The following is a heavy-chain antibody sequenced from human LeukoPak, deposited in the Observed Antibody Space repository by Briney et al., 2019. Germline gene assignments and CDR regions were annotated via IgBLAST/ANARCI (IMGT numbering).Heavy chain of an antibody. D-gene: IGHD2-21*02. Sequence: GGSLRLSCAASGFTFSNAWMSWVRQAPGKGLEWVGRFKSKTDGGTTDYAAPVKGRFTISRDDSKNTLYLQMNSLKTEDTAVYYCTTMDYCGGDCYSEAFDYWGQGTLVTVSS. J-gene: IGHJ4*02. CDR2: FKSKTDGGTT. CDR3: TTMDYCGGDCYSEAFDY. CDR1: GFTFSNAW. V-gene: IGHV3-15*01.